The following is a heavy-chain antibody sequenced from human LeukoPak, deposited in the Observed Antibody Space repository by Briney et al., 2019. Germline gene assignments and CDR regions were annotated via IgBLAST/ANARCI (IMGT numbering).Heavy chain of an antibody. CDR2: IRYDGSNK. Sequence: GGSLRLSCAASGFTFSSYGMHWVRQAPGKGLEWVAFIRYDGSNKYYADSVKGRFTISRDNSKNTLYLQMNSLRAEDTAVYYCAKPMCSTTSCYRYFDYWGQGSPVTVSS. CDR3: AKPMCSTTSCYRYFDY. J-gene: IGHJ4*02. V-gene: IGHV3-30*02. D-gene: IGHD2-2*01. CDR1: GFTFSSYG.